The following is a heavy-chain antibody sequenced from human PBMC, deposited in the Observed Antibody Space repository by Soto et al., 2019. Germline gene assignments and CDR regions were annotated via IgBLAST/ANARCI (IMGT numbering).Heavy chain of an antibody. CDR2: IRSKAYGGTT. V-gene: IGHV3-49*03. Sequence: GGSLRLSCTASGFTFGDYAMSWFRQAPGKGLEWVGFIRSKAYGGTTEYAASVKGRFTISRDDSKTIASLQMNSLKTEDTTVYYCTRGLSVTTRLWYYYYMDVWGKGTTVTVSS. CDR1: GFTFGDYA. J-gene: IGHJ6*03. D-gene: IGHD4-4*01. CDR3: TRGLSVTTRLWYYYYMDV.